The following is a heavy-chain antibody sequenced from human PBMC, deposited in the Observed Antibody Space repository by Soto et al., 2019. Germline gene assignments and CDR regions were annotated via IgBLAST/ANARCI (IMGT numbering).Heavy chain of an antibody. CDR2: INAGGGST. Sequence: EVQLLDSGGGLVQPGGSLRLSCAVSGFTFSSYAMGWFRQAPGQGLEWVSAINAGGGSTHYADSVKGRFTISRDNFKNTLFLQMNSLRAEDTPVYYCAKDCMPSPYCFNYWGQGTLVTVST. CDR1: GFTFSSYA. V-gene: IGHV3-23*01. D-gene: IGHD2-2*01. CDR3: AKDCMPSPYCFNY. J-gene: IGHJ4*02.